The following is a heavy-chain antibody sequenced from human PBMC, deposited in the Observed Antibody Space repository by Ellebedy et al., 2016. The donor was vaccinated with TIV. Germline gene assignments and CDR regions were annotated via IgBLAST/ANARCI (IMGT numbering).Heavy chain of an antibody. J-gene: IGHJ6*02. CDR3: ARIWFGELLSPEGDV. V-gene: IGHV4-39*01. D-gene: IGHD3-10*01. Sequence: SETLSLTXTVSGGSVSRSNYYWGWIRQRPGKGPEWIGNIYHTGTTFYNPSLKSRVTISVDTSKNQFSLNLNSVTAADTALYYCARIWFGELLSPEGDVWGQGTTVTVSS. CDR2: IYHTGTT. CDR1: GGSVSRSNYY.